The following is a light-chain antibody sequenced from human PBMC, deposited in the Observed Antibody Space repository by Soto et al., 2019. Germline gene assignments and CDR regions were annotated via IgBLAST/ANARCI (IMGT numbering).Light chain of an antibody. V-gene: IGKV3-11*01. CDR3: QHRSTWPRT. Sequence: EIVLTQSPCTVSFAAVGRATLSGSASRRATPPLVWYQPKGGQAPRLVIYDASNGATGIPARFSGRGSGTPFTLPISSLEPEDSAVSYCQHRSTWPRTFGGGTKVHIK. CDR1: RRATPP. J-gene: IGKJ4*01. CDR2: DAS.